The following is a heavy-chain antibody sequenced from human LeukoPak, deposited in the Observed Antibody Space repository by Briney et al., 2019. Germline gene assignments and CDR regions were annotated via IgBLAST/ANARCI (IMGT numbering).Heavy chain of an antibody. J-gene: IGHJ3*02. CDR3: AGGFGGNAFDN. V-gene: IGHV4-34*01. CDR2: INHSGST. Sequence: SETLSLTCAVYGGSFSGYYWSWIRQPPGKGREWIGEINHSGSTKYNPSLKSRVTVSADTSKNQFSLKLSSVTAADTGVYYCAGGFGGNAFDNWGPGTMVSVSS. D-gene: IGHD3-16*01. CDR1: GGSFSGYY.